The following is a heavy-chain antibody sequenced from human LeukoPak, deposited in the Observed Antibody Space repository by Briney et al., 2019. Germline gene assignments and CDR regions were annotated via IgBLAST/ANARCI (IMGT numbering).Heavy chain of an antibody. V-gene: IGHV5-51*01. D-gene: IGHD6-25*01. CDR1: GYSFTSYW. CDR3: ARHPGDSGGDYFDY. J-gene: IGHJ4*02. CDR2: IYPGDSGT. Sequence: GESLKFSCKGFGYSFTSYWIGWLRQMPGKGLQGRGIIYPGDSGTRYNPSFKGQVTISADKSISTAYLQWSSLQASETAMYYCARHPGDSGGDYFDYWGQGTLVTVSS.